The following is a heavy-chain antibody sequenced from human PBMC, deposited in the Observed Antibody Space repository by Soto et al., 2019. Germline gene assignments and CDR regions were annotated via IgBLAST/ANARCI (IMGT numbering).Heavy chain of an antibody. J-gene: IGHJ4*02. CDR2: IHYSVRT. V-gene: IGHV4-59*12. D-gene: IGHD1-26*01. CDR1: NCSISGFY. CDR3: VRVGVGIGNHFDS. Sequence: PSANPCTPWSVSNCSISGFYWTWIRQPPGKILEWIGYIHYSVRTDYNPSLTSRATMSVDTSKNQFSLNLKSITAADTAVYYCVRVGVGIGNHFDSWGRGTLVTVSS.